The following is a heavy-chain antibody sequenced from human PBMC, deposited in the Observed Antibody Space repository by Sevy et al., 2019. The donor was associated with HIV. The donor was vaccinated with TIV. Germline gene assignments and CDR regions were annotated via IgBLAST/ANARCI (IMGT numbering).Heavy chain of an antibody. D-gene: IGHD6-13*01. J-gene: IGHJ6*03. CDR1: GGSINSSTFS. CDR2: FYYSGST. CDR3: ARQQGQLLRGYYYYYMDV. Sequence: SETLSLTCAVSGGSINSSTFSWGWIRQSPGKGLEWIGSFYYSGSTYYNPSLKSRVTISVDTSKHQFSLQLYSVTAADTAVYYCARQQGQLLRGYYYYYMDVWGKGTTVTVSS. V-gene: IGHV4-39*01.